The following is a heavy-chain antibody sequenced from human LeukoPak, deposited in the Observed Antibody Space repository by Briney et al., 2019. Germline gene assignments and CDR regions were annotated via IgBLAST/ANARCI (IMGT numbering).Heavy chain of an antibody. CDR3: AALPGYCSSTSCYIYAFDI. V-gene: IGHV1-58*01. J-gene: IGHJ3*02. CDR2: IVVGSGNT. CDR1: GFTFTSSA. D-gene: IGHD2-2*02. Sequence: SVKVSCKASGFTFTSSAVQWVRQARGQRLEWIGWIVVGSGNTNYAQKFQERVTITRDMSTNTAYMELSSLRSEDTAVYYCAALPGYCSSTSCYIYAFDIWGQGTMVTVSS.